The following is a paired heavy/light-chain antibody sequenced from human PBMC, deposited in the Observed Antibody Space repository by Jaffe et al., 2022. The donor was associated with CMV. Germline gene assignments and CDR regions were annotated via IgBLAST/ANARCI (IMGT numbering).Light chain of an antibody. CDR3: QKYNNAPLT. CDR1: QDIGKS. CDR2: DAF. V-gene: IGKV1-27*01. Sequence: DIQMTQSPSSLSASVGDRVTITCRASQDIGKSLAWFQQKPGRVPNLLIYDAFTLQSGVPSRFSGSASGTDFTLTISSLQPDDVATYYCQKYNNAPLTFGGGTKVEIK. J-gene: IGKJ4*01.
Heavy chain of an antibody. CDR3: VKEVRKWVIVGATPGDS. CDR2: ISYDGSNR. J-gene: IGHJ4*02. V-gene: IGHV3-30*18. D-gene: IGHD1-26*01. CDR1: GFSFNTYG. Sequence: QVQLVESGGGVVQPGRSLRLSCAASGFSFNTYGMHWVRQAPGKGLEWLAVISYDGSNRYFAESVRGRFTISRDNSKNSLYLQMNDLSVEDTGRYYCVKEVRKWVIVGATPGDSWGQGTLVAVSS.